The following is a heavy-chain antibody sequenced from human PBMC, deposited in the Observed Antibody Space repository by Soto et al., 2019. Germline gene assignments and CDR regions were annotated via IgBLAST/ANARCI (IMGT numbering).Heavy chain of an antibody. CDR1: GFTFSDSG. CDR3: GGSNRYTRSSGWGGGFDY. J-gene: IGHJ4*02. V-gene: IGHV3-33*01. CDR2: IWSDGSDK. Sequence: QVQLVESGGGVVQPGGSLRLSCAASGFTFSDSGMHWVRQAPGKGLEWVAVIWSDGSDKSYADSVEGRFTISRDNSKNHLYLQMNSLGAEETGVYFCGGSNRYTRSSGWGGGFDYWGQGTLVTVSS. D-gene: IGHD3-16*02.